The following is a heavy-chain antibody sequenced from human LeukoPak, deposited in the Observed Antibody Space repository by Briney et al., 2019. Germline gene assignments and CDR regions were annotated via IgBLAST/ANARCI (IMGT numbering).Heavy chain of an antibody. CDR1: GFSLSSYE. J-gene: IGHJ4*02. V-gene: IGHV3-48*03. Sequence: PGGSLRLSCAASGFSLSSYEVNWVRQAPGKGLEWVSYISTSGSTKYYGDSVKGRFTIPRDNAENSLYLQMNSLRAEDTAVYYCARRYCSSTSCTLDYWGQGTLVTVSS. CDR3: ARRYCSSTSCTLDY. CDR2: ISTSGSTK. D-gene: IGHD2-2*01.